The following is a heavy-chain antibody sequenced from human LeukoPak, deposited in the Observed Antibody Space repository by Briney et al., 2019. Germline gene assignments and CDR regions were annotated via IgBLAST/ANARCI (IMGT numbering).Heavy chain of an antibody. D-gene: IGHD3-10*01. CDR2: ISAYNGNT. V-gene: IGHV1-18*01. Sequence: ASAKVSCKASGYTFTSYGISWVRQAPGHGLEWMGWISAYNGNTNYAQKLQGRVTTTTDTSTSTAYMELRSLRSDDTAVYYCGKEWGHSSGPSAWGQGTLVTVSS. J-gene: IGHJ5*02. CDR1: GYTFTSYG. CDR3: GKEWGHSSGPSA.